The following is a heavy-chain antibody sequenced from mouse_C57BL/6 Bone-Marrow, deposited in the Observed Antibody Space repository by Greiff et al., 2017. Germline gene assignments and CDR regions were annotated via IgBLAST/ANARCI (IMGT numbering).Heavy chain of an antibody. D-gene: IGHD1-1*01. J-gene: IGHJ4*01. V-gene: IGHV2-9*01. CDR2: IWGGGST. CDR1: GFSLTSYG. CDR3: AKFYYGSSDAMDY. Sequence: VKLVESGPGLVAPSQSLSITCTVSGFSLTSYGVDWVRQPPGKGLEWLGVIWGGGSTNYNSALMYRLSISKDNSKSQVFLKMNSMQTDDTAMYYCAKFYYGSSDAMDYWGQGTSVTVSS.